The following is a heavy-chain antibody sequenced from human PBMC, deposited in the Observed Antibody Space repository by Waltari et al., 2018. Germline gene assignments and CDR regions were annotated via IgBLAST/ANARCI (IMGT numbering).Heavy chain of an antibody. V-gene: IGHV3-21*01. CDR1: GFTFSTYS. J-gene: IGHJ5*02. CDR2: ISSSSNYI. D-gene: IGHD1-7*01. Sequence: EVQLVESGGGLVKPGGSLRLSCAASGFTFSTYSMNWVRQAPGTGLEWVSSISSSSNYIYYTASMKGRFTISRDNAKNSLYLQMNSLRAEDTAVYYCARDLGTTDLDLWGQGTLVTVSS. CDR3: ARDLGTTDLDL.